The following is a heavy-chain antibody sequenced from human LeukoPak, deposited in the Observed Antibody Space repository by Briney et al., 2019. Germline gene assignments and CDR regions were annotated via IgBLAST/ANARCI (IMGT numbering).Heavy chain of an antibody. D-gene: IGHD3-3*01. CDR2: IRSKAYGGTT. CDR3: TPLSGFGVVIKANWFDP. J-gene: IGHJ5*02. V-gene: IGHV3-49*03. Sequence: GGSLRLSCTASGFTFGDYAMSWFRQAPGKGLEWVGFIRSKAYGGTTEYAASVKGRFTISRDDSKSIAYLQMNSLKTEDTAVYYCTPLSGFGVVIKANWFDPWGQGTLVTVSS. CDR1: GFTFGDYA.